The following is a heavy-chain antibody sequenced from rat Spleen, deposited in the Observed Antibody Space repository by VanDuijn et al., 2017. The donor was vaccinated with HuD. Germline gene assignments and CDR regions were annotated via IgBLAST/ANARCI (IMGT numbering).Heavy chain of an antibody. CDR1: GFTFNNYW. Sequence: EVQLVESGGGLVQPGRSLKLSCVASGFTFNNYWMTWIRQAPGRGLEWVASITNTGGGTHYPDSVKGRFTISSENAKSTLYLQMDSLRSEDTATYYCTRATYSDYFDYWGQGVMVTVSS. V-gene: IGHV5-31*01. CDR3: TRATYSDYFDY. D-gene: IGHD2-1*01. CDR2: ITNTGGGT. J-gene: IGHJ2*01.